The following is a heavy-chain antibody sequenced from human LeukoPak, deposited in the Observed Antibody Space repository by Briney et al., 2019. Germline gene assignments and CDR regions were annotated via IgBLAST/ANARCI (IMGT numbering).Heavy chain of an antibody. CDR3: ARDLGYDFWSGYYTGAGY. V-gene: IGHV1-2*02. CDR1: GYTFTGYY. CDR2: INPNSGGT. Sequence: ASVKVSCKASGYTFTGYYMHWVRQAPGQGLEWMGWINPNSGGTNYAQKFQGRVTMTRDTSISTAYMELSRLRSDDTAVYYCARDLGYDFWSGYYTGAGYWGQGTLVTVSS. D-gene: IGHD3-3*01. J-gene: IGHJ4*02.